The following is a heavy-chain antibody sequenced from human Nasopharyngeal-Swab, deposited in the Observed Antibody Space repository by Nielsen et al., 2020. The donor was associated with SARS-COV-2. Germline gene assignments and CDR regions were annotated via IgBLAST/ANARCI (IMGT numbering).Heavy chain of an antibody. CDR2: IYYSGST. V-gene: IGHV4-30-4*01. D-gene: IGHD2-15*01. J-gene: IGHJ4*02. Sequence: RQAPGKGLEWVGYIYYSGSTYYNPSLKSRVTISVDTSKNQFSLKLSSVTAADMAGYYCARAVVWVGAAPSAVWGYFDYWGQGTLVTVSS. CDR3: ARAVVWVGAAPSAVWGYFDY.